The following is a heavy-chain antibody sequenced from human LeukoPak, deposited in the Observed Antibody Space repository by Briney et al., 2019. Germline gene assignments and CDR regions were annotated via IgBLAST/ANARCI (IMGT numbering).Heavy chain of an antibody. Sequence: PGGSLRLSCAASGFTFSSYAMHWVRQAPGKGLEWVAVISYDGSNKSYADSVKGRFTISRDNSKSTLYLQMNSLRAEDTAVYYCARGHIAAAGNPPYWGQGTLVTVSS. CDR2: ISYDGSNK. V-gene: IGHV3-30-3*01. J-gene: IGHJ4*02. D-gene: IGHD6-13*01. CDR3: ARGHIAAAGNPPY. CDR1: GFTFSSYA.